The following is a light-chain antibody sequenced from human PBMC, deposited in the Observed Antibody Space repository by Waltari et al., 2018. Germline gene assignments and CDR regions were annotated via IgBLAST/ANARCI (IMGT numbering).Light chain of an antibody. Sequence: DIQMTQSPSTLSASVGDRVTITCRASQSISSWLAWYQQKPGKAPKLLIYKASSRESGVPSRFSGSGSGTEFTLTISSLQPDDFATYYCQQYNSYPWTFGQGTKVEIK. CDR3: QQYNSYPWT. V-gene: IGKV1-5*03. J-gene: IGKJ1*01. CDR2: KAS. CDR1: QSISSW.